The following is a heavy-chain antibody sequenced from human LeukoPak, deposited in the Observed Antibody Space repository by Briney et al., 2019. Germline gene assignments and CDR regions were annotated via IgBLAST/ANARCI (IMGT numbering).Heavy chain of an antibody. V-gene: IGHV3-23*01. D-gene: IGHD3-22*01. J-gene: IGHJ1*01. CDR3: AKMSGSSGYYEYFQQ. CDR1: GFTFSTYA. CDR2: ISDSGGST. Sequence: GGSLRLSCAASGFTFSTYAMTWARQAPGKGLQWISGISDSGGSTYYADSVKGRFTISRDNSKNTLYLQMNSLRAEDTAVYYCAKMSGSSGYYEYFQQWGQGTLVTVSS.